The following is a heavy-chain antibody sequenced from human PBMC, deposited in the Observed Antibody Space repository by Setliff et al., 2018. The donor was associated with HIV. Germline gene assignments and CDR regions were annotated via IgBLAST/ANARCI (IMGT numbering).Heavy chain of an antibody. J-gene: IGHJ4*02. CDR1: GYMFIAYG. CDR3: ARAPVSTVPPRPFDY. V-gene: IGHV1-2*02. Sequence: ASVKVSCKTSGYMFIAYGMSWVRRAPGPGLEWMGWINPNSGGTNYAQKFQGRVTMTRDTSISTAYMELSRLRSDDTAVDYCARAPVSTVPPRPFDYWGQGTLVTVSS. D-gene: IGHD4-17*01. CDR2: INPNSGGT.